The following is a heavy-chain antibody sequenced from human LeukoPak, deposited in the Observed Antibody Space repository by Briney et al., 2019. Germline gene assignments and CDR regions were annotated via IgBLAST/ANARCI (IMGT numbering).Heavy chain of an antibody. D-gene: IGHD3-10*01. CDR3: ARDSYGSARNWFDP. CDR1: GFTFSSYW. J-gene: IGHJ5*02. CDR2: ISSSTNYI. V-gene: IGHV3-21*01. Sequence: GGSLRLSCAASGFTFSSYWMSWVRQAPGKGLEWVSSISSSTNYIYYADSVKGRFTISRDNGKNSVYLQMNSLRVEDTAVYYCARDSYGSARNWFDPWGQGTLVTVSS.